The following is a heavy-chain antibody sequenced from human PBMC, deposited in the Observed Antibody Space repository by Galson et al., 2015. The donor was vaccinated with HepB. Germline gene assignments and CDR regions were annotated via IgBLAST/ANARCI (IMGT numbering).Heavy chain of an antibody. D-gene: IGHD3-9*01. V-gene: IGHV1-2*06. CDR3: ARDVDWALDY. CDR1: GYTFIDYY. CDR2: INPNSGGT. J-gene: IGHJ4*02. Sequence: SVKVSCKASGYTFIDYYIHWVRQAPGQGLEWMGRINPNSGGTDYAQKFQGRVTMTRDTSISTGYMELSRLRSDDTAVYYCARDVDWALDYWGQGTLVTVSS.